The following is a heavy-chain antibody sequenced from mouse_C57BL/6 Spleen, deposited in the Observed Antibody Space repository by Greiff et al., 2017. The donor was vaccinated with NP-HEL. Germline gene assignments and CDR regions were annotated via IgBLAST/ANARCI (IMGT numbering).Heavy chain of an antibody. D-gene: IGHD1-1*01. Sequence: QVQLQQPGAELVKPGASVKLSCKASGYTFTSYWMHWVKQRPGQGLEWIGMINPNSGSTNYNEKFKSKATLTVDKSSSTAYMQLSSLTSEDSAVYSCARITTVYAMDYWGQGTSVTVSS. J-gene: IGHJ4*01. CDR1: GYTFTSYW. V-gene: IGHV1-64*01. CDR2: INPNSGST. CDR3: ARITTVYAMDY.